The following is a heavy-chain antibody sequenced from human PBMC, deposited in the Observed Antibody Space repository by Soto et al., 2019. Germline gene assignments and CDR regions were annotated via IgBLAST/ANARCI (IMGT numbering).Heavy chain of an antibody. D-gene: IGHD4-17*01. Sequence: QVQLQESGPGLVKPSETLSLTCTVSGGSISSYYWSWIRQPPGKGLEWIGYIYYSGSTNYNPSLMSRVTISVDTSKNQFSLKLSSVTAADTAVYYCARHGVYGDYVDYWGQGTLVTVSS. CDR3: ARHGVYGDYVDY. J-gene: IGHJ4*02. V-gene: IGHV4-59*08. CDR1: GGSISSYY. CDR2: IYYSGST.